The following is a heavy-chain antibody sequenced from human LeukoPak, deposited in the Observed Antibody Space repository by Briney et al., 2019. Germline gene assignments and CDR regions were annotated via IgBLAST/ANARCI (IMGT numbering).Heavy chain of an antibody. CDR1: GYSNTRGYY. Sequence: SETLSLTCTVSGYSNTRGYYWGWIRQPPGKDLEWIGSIYHSGSTYYNPSLKSRVVISVDTSKNQFSLKLNSVVAADTAVYYCARSGPYYYHYMDVWGKGTTVTVSS. D-gene: IGHD3-10*01. CDR2: IYHSGST. V-gene: IGHV4-38-2*02. CDR3: ARSGPYYYHYMDV. J-gene: IGHJ6*03.